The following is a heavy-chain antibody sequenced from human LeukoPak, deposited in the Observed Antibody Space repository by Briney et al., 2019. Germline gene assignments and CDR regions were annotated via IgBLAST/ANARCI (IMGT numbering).Heavy chain of an antibody. CDR2: ISSSGSTI. J-gene: IGHJ4*02. Sequence: GGSLRLSCAASGFTFSSYEMNWVRQAPGKGLEWVSYISSSGSTIYYADSVKGRFTISRDNAKNSMYLQMNSLRDEDTAVYYCVRETAYSFDCWGQGTLVTVSS. CDR1: GFTFSSYE. CDR3: VRETAYSFDC. D-gene: IGHD1-14*01. V-gene: IGHV3-48*03.